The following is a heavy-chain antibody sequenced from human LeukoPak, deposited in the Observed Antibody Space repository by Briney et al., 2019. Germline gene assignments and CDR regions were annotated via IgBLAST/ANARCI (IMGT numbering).Heavy chain of an antibody. D-gene: IGHD3-9*01. CDR1: GYTFTSYD. CDR3: ARGSRVSTIFRTY. V-gene: IGHV1-8*01. Sequence: GASVKVSCKASGYTFTSYDINWVRQATGQGLKWMGWMNPNSGNTGYAQKFQGRVTMTRNTSISTAYMELSSLRSEDTAVYYCARGSRVSTIFRTYWGQGTLVTVSS. CDR2: MNPNSGNT. J-gene: IGHJ4*02.